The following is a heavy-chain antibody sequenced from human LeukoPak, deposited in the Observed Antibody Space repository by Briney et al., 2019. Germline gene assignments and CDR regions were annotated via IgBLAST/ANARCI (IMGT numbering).Heavy chain of an antibody. CDR1: GGSFSGYY. CDR2: INHSGST. Sequence: SETLSLTCAVYGGSFSGYYWSWIRQPPGKGLEWIGEINHSGSTNYNPSLKSRVTMSVDTSKNQFSLKLSSVTAADTAVYYCARDKRTYADYWGQGTLVTVSS. V-gene: IGHV4-34*01. D-gene: IGHD3-16*01. J-gene: IGHJ4*02. CDR3: ARDKRTYADY.